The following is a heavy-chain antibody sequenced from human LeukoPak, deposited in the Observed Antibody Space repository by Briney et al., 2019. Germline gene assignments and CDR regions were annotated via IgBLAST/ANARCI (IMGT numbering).Heavy chain of an antibody. CDR2: ISYDGSNK. CDR3: AKDIWYSSRGALDY. D-gene: IGHD6-13*01. CDR1: GFTFSSYG. J-gene: IGHJ4*02. Sequence: PGGSLRLSCAASGFTFSSYGMHWVRQAPGKGLEWVAVISYDGSNKYYADSVKGRFTISRDNAKNSLYLQMNSLRAEDTALYYCAKDIWYSSRGALDYWGQGTLVTVSS. V-gene: IGHV3-30*18.